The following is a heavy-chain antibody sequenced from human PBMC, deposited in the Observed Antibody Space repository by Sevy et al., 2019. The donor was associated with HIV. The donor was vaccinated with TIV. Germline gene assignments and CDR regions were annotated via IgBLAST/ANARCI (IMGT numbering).Heavy chain of an antibody. CDR1: GFTFNYYF. CDR3: ARGDYYGSLYYFDY. V-gene: IGHV3-21*01. D-gene: IGHD3-10*01. Sequence: GGCLRLCCAASGFTFNYYFMNWVRQAPGKGLEWVSYISSHSSYINYADSVKGRFTISRDNAKNSPYLQMNSLRAEDTAVYYCARGDYYGSLYYFDYWGQGALVTVSS. J-gene: IGHJ4*02. CDR2: ISSHSSYI.